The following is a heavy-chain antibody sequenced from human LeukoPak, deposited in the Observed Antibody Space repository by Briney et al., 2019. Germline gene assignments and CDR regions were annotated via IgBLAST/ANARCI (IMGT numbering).Heavy chain of an antibody. CDR2: IYYSGST. Sequence: PSESLSLTCGVSGGSINTNTFFWGWIRQPPGKGLEWIGSIYYSGSTYYNPSLKSRVTISVDTSKNQFSLKLSSVTAADTAVYYCARDGSGLNAFDIWGQGTMVTVSS. J-gene: IGHJ3*02. CDR1: GGSINTNTFF. CDR3: ARDGSGLNAFDI. D-gene: IGHD3-3*01. V-gene: IGHV4-39*07.